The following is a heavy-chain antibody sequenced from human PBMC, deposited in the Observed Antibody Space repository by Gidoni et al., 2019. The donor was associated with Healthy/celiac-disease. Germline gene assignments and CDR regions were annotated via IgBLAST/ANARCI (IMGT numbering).Heavy chain of an antibody. Sequence: QVHLVESGGGVVQPGRSLRISCAASGFTFFSYGMHWVRQAPGQGLEWVAVIWYDGSNKYYADSVKGRFTISRDNSKNTLYLQMNSLRAEDTAVYYCARTSGWHAEYFQHWGQGTLVTVSS. CDR2: IWYDGSNK. J-gene: IGHJ1*01. D-gene: IGHD6-19*01. V-gene: IGHV3-33*01. CDR1: GFTFFSYG. CDR3: ARTSGWHAEYFQH.